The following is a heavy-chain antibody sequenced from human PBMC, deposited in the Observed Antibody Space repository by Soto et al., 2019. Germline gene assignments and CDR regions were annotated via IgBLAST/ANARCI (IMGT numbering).Heavy chain of an antibody. J-gene: IGHJ4*02. V-gene: IGHV1-24*01. CDR3: ATAPRLLRSQFDY. CDR2: FDPEDGET. D-gene: IGHD4-17*01. CDR1: GYTLTELS. Sequence: SVKVSCKVSGYTLTELSMHWVRQAPGKGLEWMGGFDPEDGETIYAQKFQGRVTMTEDTSTDTAYMELSSLRSEDTAVYYCATAPRLLRSQFDYWGQGTLVTVSS.